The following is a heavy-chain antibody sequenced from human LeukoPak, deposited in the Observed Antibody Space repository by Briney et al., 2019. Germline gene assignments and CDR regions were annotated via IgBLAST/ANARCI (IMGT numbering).Heavy chain of an antibody. CDR2: IYYSGST. CDR3: ARVRRVGSSGYYYYFDY. D-gene: IGHD3-22*01. V-gene: IGHV4-39*07. CDR1: GGSISSSSYY. Sequence: SETLSLTCTVSGGSISSSSYYWGWIRQPPGKGLEWIGSIYYSGSTYYNPSLKSRGTISVDTSKNQFSLKLSSVTAADTAVYYCARVRRVGSSGYYYYFDYWGQGTLVTVSS. J-gene: IGHJ4*02.